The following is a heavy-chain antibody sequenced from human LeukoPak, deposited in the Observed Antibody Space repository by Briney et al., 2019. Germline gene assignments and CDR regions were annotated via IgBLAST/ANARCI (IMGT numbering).Heavy chain of an antibody. J-gene: IGHJ4*02. V-gene: IGHV3-33*01. CDR2: IWYDGSNK. CDR1: GFTFSSYG. CDR3: ARDFYYDSSGYYSPFDY. D-gene: IGHD3-22*01. Sequence: GGSLRLSCAASGFTFSSYGMHWVRQAPGKGLEWVAVIWYDGSNKYYVDSVKGRFTISRDNSKNTLYLQMNSLRAEDTAVYYCARDFYYDSSGYYSPFDYWGQGTLVTVSS.